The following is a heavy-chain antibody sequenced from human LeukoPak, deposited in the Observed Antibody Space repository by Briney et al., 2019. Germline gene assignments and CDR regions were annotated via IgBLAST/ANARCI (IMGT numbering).Heavy chain of an antibody. CDR2: IYYSGST. J-gene: IGHJ4*02. CDR3: ARHSPGTTPFTY. CDR1: GGSISSSSYY. V-gene: IGHV4-39*01. D-gene: IGHD1-1*01. Sequence: RASETLSLTCTVSGGSISSSSYYWGWIRQPPGKGLEWIGSIYYSGSTYYNPSLKSRVTISLDTSKYQFSLKVSSVTAADTAMYYCARHSPGTTPFTYWGQGTLVTVSS.